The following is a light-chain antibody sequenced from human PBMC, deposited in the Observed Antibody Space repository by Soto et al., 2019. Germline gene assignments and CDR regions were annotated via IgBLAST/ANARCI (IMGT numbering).Light chain of an antibody. V-gene: IGKV2-30*01. CDR3: MQGTHWPYT. CDR2: RIS. J-gene: IGKJ2*01. Sequence: VVMTQSPLSMAVTLGEPASVCCRSSQGLVDNDGNSYLSWFHQRPGQSPRRLIYRISNRDSGVPDRISGSGSGTDFTLKISRLEAEDIGVYYCMQGTHWPYTFGQGTHLEI. CDR1: QGLVDNDGNSY.